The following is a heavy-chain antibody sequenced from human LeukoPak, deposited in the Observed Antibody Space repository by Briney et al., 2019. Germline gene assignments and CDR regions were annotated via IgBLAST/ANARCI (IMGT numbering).Heavy chain of an antibody. CDR3: TRDSLLWDSNYGDY. V-gene: IGHV3-48*03. D-gene: IGHD4-11*01. CDR1: GFTFSSYE. CDR2: ISSSGSTI. Sequence: PGGSLRLSCAASGFTFSSYEMNWVRQAPGKGLEWVSYISSSGSTIYYADSVKGRFTISRDNAKNSLYLQMNSLRAEDTAVYYCTRDSLLWDSNYGDYWGQGTLVTVSS. J-gene: IGHJ4*02.